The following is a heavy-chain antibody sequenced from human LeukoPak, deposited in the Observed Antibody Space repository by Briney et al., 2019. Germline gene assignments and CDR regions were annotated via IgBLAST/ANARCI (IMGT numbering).Heavy chain of an antibody. V-gene: IGHV3-53*01. CDR3: ANVRYKYGKDY. D-gene: IGHD5-18*01. CDR1: GFIVNTNY. CDR2: IYAHGNT. Sequence: GGSLRLSCAASGFIVNTNYMSWVRQAPGRGLEWVSFIYAHGNTYYADSVKGRFTISRDISKNTLYLQMNSLRAEDTAVYYCANVRYKYGKDYWGQGTLVTVSS. J-gene: IGHJ4*02.